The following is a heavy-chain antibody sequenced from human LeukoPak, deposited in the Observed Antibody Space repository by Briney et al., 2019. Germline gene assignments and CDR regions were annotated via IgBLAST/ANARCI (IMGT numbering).Heavy chain of an antibody. CDR3: AREVWFGELLNRRYFDY. CDR1: GFTFSSYA. Sequence: GRSLRLSCAASGFTFSSYAMHWVRQAPGKGLEWVAVISYDGSNKYYADSVKGRFTISRDNSKNTLYLQMNGLRAEDTAVYYCAREVWFGELLNRRYFDYWGQGTLVTVSS. D-gene: IGHD3-10*01. V-gene: IGHV3-30*04. J-gene: IGHJ4*02. CDR2: ISYDGSNK.